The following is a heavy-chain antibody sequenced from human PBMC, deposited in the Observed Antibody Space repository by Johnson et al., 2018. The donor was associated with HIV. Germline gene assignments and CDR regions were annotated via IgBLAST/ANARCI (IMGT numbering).Heavy chain of an antibody. J-gene: IGHJ3*01. Sequence: VQLVESGGGLVQPGGSLRLSSAASGFTFSKCDMHWVRQATGEGLQWVSVIYSGGSTYYADSVKGRFTISRDNSKNTLYVQMNRLRTEDTALYYCARVAYYYDTSGYLTRPRAFDVWGQGTMVTVSS. CDR1: GFTFSKCD. CDR2: IYSGGST. CDR3: ARVAYYYDTSGYLTRPRAFDV. D-gene: IGHD3-22*01. V-gene: IGHV3-66*02.